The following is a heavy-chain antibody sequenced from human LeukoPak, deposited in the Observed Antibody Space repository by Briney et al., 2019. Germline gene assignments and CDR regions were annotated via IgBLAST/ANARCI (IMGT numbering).Heavy chain of an antibody. Sequence: ASVKVSCKASGGTFSSYAISWVRQAPGQGLEWMGWINTNTGNPTYAQGFTGRFVFSLDTSVSTAYLQISSLKAEDTAVYYCAGPAGVGATTGAGYWGQGTLVTVSS. J-gene: IGHJ4*02. D-gene: IGHD1-26*01. CDR1: GGTFSSYA. CDR2: INTNTGNP. CDR3: AGPAGVGATTGAGY. V-gene: IGHV7-4-1*02.